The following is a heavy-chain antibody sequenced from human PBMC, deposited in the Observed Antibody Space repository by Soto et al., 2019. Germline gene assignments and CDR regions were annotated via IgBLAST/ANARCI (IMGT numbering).Heavy chain of an antibody. CDR2: IYYSGST. V-gene: IGHV4-59*01. CDR3: AGDIVVVPAAIRHYYYGMDV. J-gene: IGHJ6*02. D-gene: IGHD2-2*02. CDR1: GGSISSYY. Sequence: PSETLSLTCTVPGGSISSYYWSWIRQPPGKGLEWIGYIYYSGSTNYNPSLKSRVTISVDTSKNQFSLKLSSVTAADTAVYYCAGDIVVVPAAIRHYYYGMDVWGQGTTVTVSS.